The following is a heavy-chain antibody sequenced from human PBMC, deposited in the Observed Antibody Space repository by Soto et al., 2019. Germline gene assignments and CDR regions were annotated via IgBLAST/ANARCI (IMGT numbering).Heavy chain of an antibody. J-gene: IGHJ6*02. V-gene: IGHV3-21*01. CDR1: GFTFSSYS. D-gene: IGHD3-3*01. Sequence: PGGSLRLSCAASGFTFSSYSMNWVRQAPGKGLEWVSSISSSSSYIYYADSVKGRFTISRDNAKNSLYLQMNSLGAEDTAVYYCARDSVRFLEWDYYYYGMDVWGQGTTVTVSS. CDR2: ISSSSSYI. CDR3: ARDSVRFLEWDYYYYGMDV.